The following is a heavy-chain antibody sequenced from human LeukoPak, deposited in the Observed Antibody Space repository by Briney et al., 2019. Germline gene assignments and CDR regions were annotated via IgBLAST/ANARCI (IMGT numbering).Heavy chain of an antibody. CDR1: GGTFSSYA. D-gene: IGHD3-10*01. CDR3: ARDGYYGSGSYGFNY. V-gene: IGHV1-69*01. Sequence: SVKVSCKASGGTFSSYAISWVRQAPGQGLEWMGGIIPIFGTANYAQKFQGRVTITAYESTSTAYMELSSLRSEDTAVYYCARDGYYGSGSYGFNYWGQGTLVTVSS. J-gene: IGHJ4*02. CDR2: IIPIFGTA.